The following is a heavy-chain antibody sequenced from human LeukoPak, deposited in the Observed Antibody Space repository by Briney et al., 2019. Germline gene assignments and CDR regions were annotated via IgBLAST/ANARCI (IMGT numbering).Heavy chain of an antibody. CDR1: GYTFTSYG. Sequence: GASVKVSCKASGYTFTSYGISWVRQAPGQGLEWMGWISAYNGNTNYAQKLQGRVTMTTDTSTSTAYMELRSLRSDDTAVYYCARVGPYYDSSGYYIPPLSPPFDYWGQGTLVTVSS. D-gene: IGHD3-22*01. CDR2: ISAYNGNT. J-gene: IGHJ4*02. V-gene: IGHV1-18*01. CDR3: ARVGPYYDSSGYYIPPLSPPFDY.